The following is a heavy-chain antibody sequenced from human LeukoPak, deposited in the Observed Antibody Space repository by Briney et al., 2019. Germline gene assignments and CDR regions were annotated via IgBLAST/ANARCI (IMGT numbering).Heavy chain of an antibody. CDR1: GFTFSSYW. CDR3: ARVASYDFWSGYCPDY. J-gene: IGHJ4*02. Sequence: GGSLRLSCAASGFTFSSYWMHWVRQAPGKGLVWVSRINSDGGSTSYADSVKGRFTISRDNAKNTLYLQMNGLRAEDTAVYYCARVASYDFWSGYCPDYWGQGTLVTVSS. D-gene: IGHD3-3*01. CDR2: INSDGGST. V-gene: IGHV3-74*01.